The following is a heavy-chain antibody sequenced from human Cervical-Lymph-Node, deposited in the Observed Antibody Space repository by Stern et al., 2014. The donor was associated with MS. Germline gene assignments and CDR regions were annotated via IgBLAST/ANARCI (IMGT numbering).Heavy chain of an antibody. CDR1: GYRFTTYG. Sequence: VQLVESGAEVKKPGASVKVSCKAPGYRFTTYGFSWVRQAPGQGLEWMGWISADNGNTHYAPKDQGRVTMTTDTYTGTAYMELRSLRSDDTAVYYCAAYSSGWYGIEYWGQGTLVIVSS. CDR3: AAYSSGWYGIEY. V-gene: IGHV1-18*01. CDR2: ISADNGNT. D-gene: IGHD6-19*01. J-gene: IGHJ4*02.